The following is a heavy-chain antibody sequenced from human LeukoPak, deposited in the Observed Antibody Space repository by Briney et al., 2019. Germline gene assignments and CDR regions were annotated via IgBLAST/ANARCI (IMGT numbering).Heavy chain of an antibody. CDR1: VFALSIYW. Sequence: PGGSLSLSRADSVFALSIYWMSWVRQAPGRGRVGGANIKQYGSEKYYVDSVKGRFTITTDNDKTSLHLQMNSLRAEDTAVYYCATDQGYSYGFSYYYYYGMDVWGQGTTVTVSS. CDR3: ATDQGYSYGFSYYYYYGMDV. D-gene: IGHD5-18*01. CDR2: IKQYGSEK. J-gene: IGHJ6*02. V-gene: IGHV3-7*01.